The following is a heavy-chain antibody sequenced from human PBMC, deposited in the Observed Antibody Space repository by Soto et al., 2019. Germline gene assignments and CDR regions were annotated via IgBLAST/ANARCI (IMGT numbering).Heavy chain of an antibody. D-gene: IGHD6-13*01. CDR1: GGSINTGGYY. V-gene: IGHV4-31*03. J-gene: IGHJ4*02. CDR3: ARVNDWESSSNFDY. Sequence: SETLSLTCTVSGGSINTGGYYWSWIRQHPGKGLEWIGYIYYSGSTYYNPSLKSRVTISVDTSKNQFSLRLSSVTAADTAVYYCARVNDWESSSNFDYWGQGTLVTVSS. CDR2: IYYSGST.